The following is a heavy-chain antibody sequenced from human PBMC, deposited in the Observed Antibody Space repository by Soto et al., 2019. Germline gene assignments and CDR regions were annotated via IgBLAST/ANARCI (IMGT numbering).Heavy chain of an antibody. J-gene: IGHJ4*02. D-gene: IGHD1-20*01. Sequence: GSLRLSCAASGFTFSSYEMNWVRQAPGKGLEWVSYISSSGRTIYYADSVKGRFTISRDNAKNSLYLQMNSLRAEDTAVYYCARSGYNWNDGARGYFDYWGQGTLVTVSS. CDR2: ISSSGRTI. CDR1: GFTFSSYE. V-gene: IGHV3-48*03. CDR3: ARSGYNWNDGARGYFDY.